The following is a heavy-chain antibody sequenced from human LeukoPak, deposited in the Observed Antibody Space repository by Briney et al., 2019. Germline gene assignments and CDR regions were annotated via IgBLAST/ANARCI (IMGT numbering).Heavy chain of an antibody. D-gene: IGHD6-19*01. J-gene: IGHJ3*02. CDR2: IKQDGSEK. V-gene: IGHV3-7*01. CDR3: ARDSPYSSGWRDAFDI. CDR1: GFAFSTYW. Sequence: GGSLRLSCAASGFAFSTYWMTWVRQAPGKGLEWVANIKQDGSEKYYVDSVKGRFTISRDNAKNSLYLQMNSLRAEDTAMYYCARDSPYSSGWRDAFDIWGQGTLVTVSS.